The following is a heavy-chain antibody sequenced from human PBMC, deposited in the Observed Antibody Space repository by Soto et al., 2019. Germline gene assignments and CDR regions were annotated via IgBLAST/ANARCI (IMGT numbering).Heavy chain of an antibody. V-gene: IGHV3-30*18. CDR3: AKDPGIVVVTAIFQH. CDR1: GFTFSSYG. Sequence: GGSLRLSCAASGFTFSSYGMHWVRQAPGKGLEWVAVISYDGSNKYYADSVKGRFTISRDNSKNTLYLQMNSLRAEDTAVYYFAKDPGIVVVTAIFQHWGQGTLVTVSS. D-gene: IGHD2-21*02. CDR2: ISYDGSNK. J-gene: IGHJ1*01.